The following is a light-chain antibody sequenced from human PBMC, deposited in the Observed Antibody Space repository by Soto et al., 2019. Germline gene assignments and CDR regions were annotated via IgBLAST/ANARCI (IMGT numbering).Light chain of an antibody. CDR3: QQSDSTPYT. Sequence: ILMTQTQLSLSIIPGQTASISCKSSHSLLHSDGKTYFYWYVQKAGQAPQPLIYEVSNRFSGVPERFSGSGSGTDFTLTIASLQPEDFSTYYCQQSDSTPYTFGQGTKVDI. CDR1: HSLLHSDGKTY. V-gene: IGKV2D-29*01. J-gene: IGKJ2*01. CDR2: EVS.